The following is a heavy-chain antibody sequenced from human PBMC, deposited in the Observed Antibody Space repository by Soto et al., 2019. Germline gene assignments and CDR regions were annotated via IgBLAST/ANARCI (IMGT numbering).Heavy chain of an antibody. V-gene: IGHV3-9*01. CDR2: ISWNSGSI. CDR3: AKDLERSSGSFQK. D-gene: IGHD1-26*01. CDR1: GFTFDDYA. J-gene: IGHJ4*02. Sequence: EVQLVESGGGLVQPGRSLRLSCAASGFTFDDYAMHWVRQAPGKGLEWVSGISWNSGSIGYADSVKGRFTISRDNAKNSLYLQMNSLRAEDTALYYCAKDLERSSGSFQKWGQGTLVTVSS.